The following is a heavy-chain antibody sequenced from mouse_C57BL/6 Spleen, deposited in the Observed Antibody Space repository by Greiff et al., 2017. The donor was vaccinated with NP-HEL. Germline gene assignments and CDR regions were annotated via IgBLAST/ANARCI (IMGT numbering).Heavy chain of an antibody. Sequence: EVMLVESGGGLVKPGGSLKLSCAASGFTFSDYGMHWVRQAPEKGLEWVAYISSGSSTIYYADTVKGRFTISRDNAKNTLFLQMTSLRSEDTAMYYCATTVADYYAMDYWGQGTSVTVSS. CDR2: ISSGSSTI. D-gene: IGHD1-1*01. V-gene: IGHV5-17*01. CDR3: ATTVADYYAMDY. CDR1: GFTFSDYG. J-gene: IGHJ4*01.